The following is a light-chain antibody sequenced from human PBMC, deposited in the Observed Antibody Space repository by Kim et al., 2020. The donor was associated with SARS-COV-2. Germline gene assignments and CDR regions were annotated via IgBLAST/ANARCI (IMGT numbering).Light chain of an antibody. CDR3: QQVNNFPLT. CDR1: QGISSN. CDR2: AAS. V-gene: IGKV1-9*01. Sequence: DIQLTQSPSFLSASVGDRVTITCRASQGISSNLVWYQQKPGKAPKVLIYAASTLQSGVPSRFSGSGSGTEFTLTISSLQPEDFATYYCQQVNNFPLTFGGGAKVDIK. J-gene: IGKJ4*01.